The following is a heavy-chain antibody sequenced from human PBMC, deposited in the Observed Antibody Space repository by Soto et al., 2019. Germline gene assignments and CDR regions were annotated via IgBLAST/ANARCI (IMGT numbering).Heavy chain of an antibody. V-gene: IGHV4-38-2*02. CDR2: IYYTGST. CDR3: AREKVTRVTYYDGSGSYNWFDP. Sequence: SETLSLTCAVSGYSISSDYYWGWIRQPPGKGLEWIGTIYYTGSTYYNPSLKSRVTISVDTSKNQFSLKLSSVTAADTAVYYCAREKVTRVTYYDGSGSYNWFDPWGQGTLVTVSS. D-gene: IGHD3-10*01. CDR1: GYSISSDYY. J-gene: IGHJ5*02.